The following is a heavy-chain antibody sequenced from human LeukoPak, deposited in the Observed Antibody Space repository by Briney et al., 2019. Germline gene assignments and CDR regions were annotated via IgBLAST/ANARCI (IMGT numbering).Heavy chain of an antibody. CDR2: INPNSGNT. D-gene: IGHD1-26*01. CDR1: GYTFTGYY. Sequence: ASVKVSCKASGYTFTGYYMHWVRQAPGQGLEWMGWINPNSGNTNYAQKLQGRVTMTTDTSTSTAYMELRSLRSDDTAVYYCARMGIVGATDFDYWGQGTLVTVSS. V-gene: IGHV1-18*04. J-gene: IGHJ4*02. CDR3: ARMGIVGATDFDY.